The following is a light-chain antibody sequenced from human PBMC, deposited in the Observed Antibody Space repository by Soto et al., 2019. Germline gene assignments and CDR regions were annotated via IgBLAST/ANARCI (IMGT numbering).Light chain of an antibody. CDR2: SNT. V-gene: IGLV1-44*01. J-gene: IGLJ3*02. CDR1: TSNIGSNT. CDR3: ATWDDSMSVGV. Sequence: QAVVTQPPSASGTPGQRVTISCSGSTSNIGSNTVILYQQLPGTAPKVLIYSNTLRPSGVPDRFSGFKSGTSASLAVSGLQSEDEADYYCATWDDSMSVGVFGGGTKLTVL.